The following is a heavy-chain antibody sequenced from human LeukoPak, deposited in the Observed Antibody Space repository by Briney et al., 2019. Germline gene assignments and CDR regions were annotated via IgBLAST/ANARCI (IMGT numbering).Heavy chain of an antibody. CDR2: IYHSGSS. D-gene: IGHD4/OR15-4a*01. V-gene: IGHV4-4*02. J-gene: IGHJ4*02. CDR3: ARQGAYYFDY. Sequence: SETLSLTCAVSGGSISSNNWGSWVRQPPGEGLEWIGEIYHSGSSNYNPSLKSRVTILVDKSKNQLSLWLSSVTAADTAVYYCARQGAYYFDYWGQGTLVTVSS. CDR1: GGSISSNNW.